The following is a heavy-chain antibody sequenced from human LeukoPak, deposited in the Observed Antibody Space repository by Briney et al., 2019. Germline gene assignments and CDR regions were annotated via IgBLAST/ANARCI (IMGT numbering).Heavy chain of an antibody. Sequence: GRSLRLSCAASGFTFSSYAMHWVRQAPGKGLEWVAVISYDGSNKYYADSVKGRFTISRDNSKNTLYLQMNSLRAEDTAVYYCAKVWQWLADYYYYMDVWGKGTTVTVSS. CDR2: ISYDGSNK. V-gene: IGHV3-30*04. CDR1: GFTFSSYA. D-gene: IGHD6-19*01. J-gene: IGHJ6*03. CDR3: AKVWQWLADYYYYMDV.